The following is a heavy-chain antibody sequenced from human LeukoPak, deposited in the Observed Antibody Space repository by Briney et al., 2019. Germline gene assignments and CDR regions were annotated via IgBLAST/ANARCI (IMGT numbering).Heavy chain of an antibody. J-gene: IGHJ4*02. CDR2: ISYDGSNK. Sequence: GMSVRLYCAASGFTFSSYAMHWVRQAPGKGWEGVAVISYDGSNKYYADSVKGRFTISRDNSKNTLYLQMNSLRAEDTAVYYCSGRLDYWGQGTLVTVSS. D-gene: IGHD6-19*01. V-gene: IGHV3-30*04. CDR3: SGRLDY. CDR1: GFTFSSYA.